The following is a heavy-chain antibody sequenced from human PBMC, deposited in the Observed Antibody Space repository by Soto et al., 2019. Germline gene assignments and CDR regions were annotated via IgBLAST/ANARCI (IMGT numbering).Heavy chain of an antibody. Sequence: GSGPTLVNPTQTLTLTCTFSGFSLSTSGMCVSWIRQPPGKALEWLALIDWDDDKYYSTSLKTRLTIPKDTSKNQVVLTMTNMDPVDTATYYCARIPGSHSGYSYGYYYYYGMDVWGQGTTVTVSS. CDR1: GFSLSTSGMC. CDR3: ARIPGSHSGYSYGYYYYYGMDV. D-gene: IGHD5-18*01. CDR2: IDWDDDK. J-gene: IGHJ6*02. V-gene: IGHV2-70*01.